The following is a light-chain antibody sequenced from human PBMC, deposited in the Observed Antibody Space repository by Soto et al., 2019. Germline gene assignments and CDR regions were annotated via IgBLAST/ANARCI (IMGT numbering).Light chain of an antibody. Sequence: EIVLTQSPGTLSLSPGERATLSCRASQSVSSSYLAWYQHKPGQAPRLLIYGASSKATGIPDRFRGSGSGKDFNLTISRLEPEDFAVYYCQQYGSSPHTFGQGTKLEIK. CDR1: QSVSSSY. CDR2: GAS. CDR3: QQYGSSPHT. V-gene: IGKV3-20*01. J-gene: IGKJ2*01.